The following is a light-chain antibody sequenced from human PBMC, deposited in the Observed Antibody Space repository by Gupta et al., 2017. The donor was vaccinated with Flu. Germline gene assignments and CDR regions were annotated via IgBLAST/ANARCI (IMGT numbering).Light chain of an antibody. Sequence: QSAMTQPSSVSGPPGQSVTISCTGTSSDVGGYKYVSWFQQHPGKAPKLMIYDVTKRPSGVPDRFSGSKSGNSASLTISGLQAEDEADYYCCSYAGSYTYVFGTGTKVTVL. CDR3: CSYAGSYTYV. V-gene: IGLV2-11*01. J-gene: IGLJ1*01. CDR1: SSDVGGYKY. CDR2: DVT.